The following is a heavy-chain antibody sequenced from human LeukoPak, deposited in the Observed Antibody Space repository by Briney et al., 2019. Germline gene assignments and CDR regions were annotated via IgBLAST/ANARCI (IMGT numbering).Heavy chain of an antibody. D-gene: IGHD6-19*01. J-gene: IGHJ4*02. CDR1: GYTYSDYY. CDR2: ISSSDSTI. CDR3: ARARRSSGWYLPDY. V-gene: IGHV3-11*04. Sequence: GGSLRLSCAASGYTYSDYYMNWVRQAPGKGLEGVSYISSSDSTIYYANSVQGRFTISRDNAKNSLFLQMNSLRAEDTAVYYCARARRSSGWYLPDYWGQGTLVTVSS.